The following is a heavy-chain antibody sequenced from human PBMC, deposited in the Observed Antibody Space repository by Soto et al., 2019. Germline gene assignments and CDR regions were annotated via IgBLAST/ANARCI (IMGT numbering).Heavy chain of an antibody. CDR2: IRSKSYGGTT. J-gene: IGHJ6*02. Sequence: GGSLRLSCTASGVTFGDYPMSCVRQAPLKGLDGVGFIRSKSYGGTTEYAASVKDRFTISRDDSKRIAYVPMNSLKAEDTAVYYCTRELRITMVRGVTAYGMDVWGQGTTVTVSS. CDR3: TRELRITMVRGVTAYGMDV. D-gene: IGHD3-10*01. V-gene: IGHV3-49*04. CDR1: GVTFGDYP.